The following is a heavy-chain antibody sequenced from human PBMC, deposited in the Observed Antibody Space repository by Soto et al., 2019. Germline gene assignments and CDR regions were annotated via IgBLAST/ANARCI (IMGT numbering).Heavy chain of an antibody. Sequence: QVQLVESGGGVVQPGRSLRLSCAASGFTFSSYAMHWVRQAPGKGLEWVAVMSYDGSNKFYADSVKGRFTISKDNSKNTLYLPVNSLRAADTAVYYGAKGVVGVVSWFDPWGQGTLVTVSS. J-gene: IGHJ5*02. V-gene: IGHV3-30-3*01. CDR3: AKGVVGVVSWFDP. D-gene: IGHD3-3*01. CDR1: GFTFSSYA. CDR2: MSYDGSNK.